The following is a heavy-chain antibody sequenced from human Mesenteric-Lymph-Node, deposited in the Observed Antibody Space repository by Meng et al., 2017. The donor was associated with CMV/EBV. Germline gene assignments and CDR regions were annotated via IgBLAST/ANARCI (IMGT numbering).Heavy chain of an antibody. CDR3: ARVARYYDSTGYYYIVDY. J-gene: IGHJ4*02. CDR1: GGSFSGYY. CDR2: INHSGST. D-gene: IGHD3-22*01. Sequence: SETLSLTCAVYGGSFSGYYWSWIRQPPGKGLEWIGEINHSGSTNYNPSLKSRVTISVDTSKNQFSLKLSSVTAADTAVYYCARVARYYDSTGYYYIVDYWGQGTLVTVSS. V-gene: IGHV4-34*01.